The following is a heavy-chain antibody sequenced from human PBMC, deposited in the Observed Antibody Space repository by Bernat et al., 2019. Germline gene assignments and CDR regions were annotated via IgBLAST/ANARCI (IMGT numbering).Heavy chain of an antibody. CDR1: GGSFSGYY. J-gene: IGHJ6*03. V-gene: IGHV4-34*01. CDR3: ARSGCRRGGSCYSMLDYYYYYMDV. D-gene: IGHD2-15*01. Sequence: QVQLQQWGAGLLKPSETLSLTCAVYGGSFSGYYWSWIRQPPGKGLEWIGEINHSGSTNYNPSLKSRVTISVDTSKNQFSLKPSSVTAADTAVYYCARSGCRRGGSCYSMLDYYYYYMDVWGKGTTVTVSS. CDR2: INHSGST.